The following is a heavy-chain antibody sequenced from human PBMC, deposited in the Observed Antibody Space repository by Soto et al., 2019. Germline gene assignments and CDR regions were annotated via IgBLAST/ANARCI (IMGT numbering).Heavy chain of an antibody. CDR1: GSSISSYY. D-gene: IGHD6-6*01. CDR3: AIDLYSSSSYWFDP. V-gene: IGHV4-4*07. Sequence: SVTLSLTCTVSGSSISSYYWSWIRQPAGKGLERIGRISTSGSTNYNRSRKSRVTFSVGTSKNQFSLKLRSVTAADTAVYYCAIDLYSSSSYWFDPWGQCSLVTV. J-gene: IGHJ5*02. CDR2: ISTSGST.